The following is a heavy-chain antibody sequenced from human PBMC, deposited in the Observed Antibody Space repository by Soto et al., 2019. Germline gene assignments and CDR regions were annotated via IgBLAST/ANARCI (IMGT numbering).Heavy chain of an antibody. D-gene: IGHD3-22*01. CDR3: ARREKGSDYYDSSGYSGFGAFDI. J-gene: IGHJ3*02. V-gene: IGHV4-30-4*01. Sequence: SETLSLTCTVSGGSISSGDYYWSWIRQPPGKGLEWIGYIYYSGSTYYNPSLKSRVTISVDTSKNQSSLKLSSVTAADTAVYYCARREKGSDYYDSSGYSGFGAFDIWGQGTMVTVSS. CDR2: IYYSGST. CDR1: GGSISSGDYY.